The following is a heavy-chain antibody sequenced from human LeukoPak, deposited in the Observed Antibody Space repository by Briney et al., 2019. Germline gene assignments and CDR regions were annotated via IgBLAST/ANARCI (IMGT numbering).Heavy chain of an antibody. D-gene: IGHD3-9*01. J-gene: IGHJ4*02. Sequence: SQTLSLTCTVSGGSISSGEYYWSWIRQPPGKGLEWIGYIYYSGTTYYNPSLMSRVTISLDTSKNQFSLKLNSVTAADTAVYYCAREISYYDFLTGPFDSWGQGTLVTVFS. CDR1: GGSISSGEYY. CDR3: AREISYYDFLTGPFDS. V-gene: IGHV4-30-4*01. CDR2: IYYSGTT.